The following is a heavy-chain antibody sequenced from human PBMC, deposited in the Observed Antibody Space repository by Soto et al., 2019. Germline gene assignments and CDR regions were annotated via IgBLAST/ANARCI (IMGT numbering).Heavy chain of an antibody. J-gene: IGHJ3*02. CDR1: GGSFSGYY. Sequence: SETLSLTCAVYGGSFSGYYWSWIRQPPGKGLEWIGEINHSGSTNYNPSLKSRVTISVDTSTNQFSRKLSSVTAADTSVYYCARGAYYDILTGYHDAFDIWGQGTMVTVSS. D-gene: IGHD3-9*01. CDR2: INHSGST. CDR3: ARGAYYDILTGYHDAFDI. V-gene: IGHV4-34*01.